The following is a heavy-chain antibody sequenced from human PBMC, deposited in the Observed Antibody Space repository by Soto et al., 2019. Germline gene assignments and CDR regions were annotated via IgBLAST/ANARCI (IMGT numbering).Heavy chain of an antibody. CDR3: ARDKITGHWGY. V-gene: IGHV4-34*01. CDR2: INHRGST. D-gene: IGHD1-20*01. Sequence: PSETLSLTCAVYGGSFSGYYWTWIRQPPGTGLEWIGEINHRGSTNYNPSLKSRVTISVDTSKNQFSLNLTSVTAADTAVYYCARDKITGHWGYWGQETLVTVAS. J-gene: IGHJ4*02. CDR1: GGSFSGYY.